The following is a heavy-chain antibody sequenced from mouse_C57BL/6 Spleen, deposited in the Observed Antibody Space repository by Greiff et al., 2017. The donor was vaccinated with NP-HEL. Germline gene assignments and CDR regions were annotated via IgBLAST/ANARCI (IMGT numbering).Heavy chain of an antibody. CDR3: ARPGFTTVVATPFDY. V-gene: IGHV5-17*01. CDR1: GFTFSDYG. J-gene: IGHJ2*01. CDR2: ISSGSSTI. D-gene: IGHD1-1*01. Sequence: EVMLVESGGGLVKPGGSLKLSCAASGFTFSDYGMHWVRQAPEKGLEWVAYISSGSSTIYYADTVKGRFTISRDNAKNTLFLQMTSLRSEDTAMYYCARPGFTTVVATPFDYWGQGTTLTVSS.